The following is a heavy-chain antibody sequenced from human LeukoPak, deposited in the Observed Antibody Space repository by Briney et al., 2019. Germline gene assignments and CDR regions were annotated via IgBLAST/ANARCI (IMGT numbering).Heavy chain of an antibody. V-gene: IGHV3-21*01. CDR3: ARELNAVAHS. CDR2: ISSSSSYI. Sequence: PGGSLRLSCAASGFTFSSYSLNWVRQAPGKGLEWVSSISSSSSYIYYADSVKGRFTISRDNAKNSLYPQMNSLRAEDTAVYYCARELNAVAHSWGQGTLVTVSS. CDR1: GFTFSSYS. J-gene: IGHJ4*02. D-gene: IGHD6-19*01.